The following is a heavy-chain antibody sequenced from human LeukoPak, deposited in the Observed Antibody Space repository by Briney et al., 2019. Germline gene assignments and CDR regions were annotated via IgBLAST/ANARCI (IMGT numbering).Heavy chain of an antibody. CDR3: ASSFFYDNSGYYP. J-gene: IGHJ5*02. CDR1: GYTFTGYY. CDR2: INPNSGGT. Sequence: GASVKVSCKASGYTFTGYYMYWVRQAPGQGLECMGRINPNSGGTNYAQKFQGRVTMTRDTSINTAFMELSRLRSDDTAVYYCASSFFYDNSGYYPWGQGTLVTVSS. D-gene: IGHD3-22*01. V-gene: IGHV1-2*06.